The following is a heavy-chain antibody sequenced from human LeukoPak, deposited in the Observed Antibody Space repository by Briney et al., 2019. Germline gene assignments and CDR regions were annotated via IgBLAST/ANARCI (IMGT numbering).Heavy chain of an antibody. J-gene: IGHJ4*02. Sequence: SETLSLTCAVSGGSLSSNNWWSWVRQPPGKGLEWIGEIYHSGDSNYHPSLKSRVTMSVDKSKMQFSLKLSSVTAADTAVYYCARGSYSSGSRYWGQGTLVTVSS. V-gene: IGHV4-4*02. CDR1: GGSLSSNNW. D-gene: IGHD3-10*01. CDR3: ARGSYSSGSRY. CDR2: IYHSGDS.